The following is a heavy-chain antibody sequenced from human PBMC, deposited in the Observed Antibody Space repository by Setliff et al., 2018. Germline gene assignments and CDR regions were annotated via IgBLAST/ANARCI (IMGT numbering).Heavy chain of an antibody. Sequence: SETLSLTCTVSGESIRSNNWWNWVRQPPGKGLEWIGDIYQSGTTSYNPSLKSRVTISADTSKNQFSLKLKSVTAADTAVYYCARAPGRNIRGDYWGQEALVTVSS. D-gene: IGHD3-10*01. CDR2: IYQSGTT. CDR3: ARAPGRNIRGDY. CDR1: GESIRSNNW. J-gene: IGHJ4*02. V-gene: IGHV4-4*02.